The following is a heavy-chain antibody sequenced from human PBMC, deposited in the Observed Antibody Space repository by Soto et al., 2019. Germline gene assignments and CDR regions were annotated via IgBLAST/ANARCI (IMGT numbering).Heavy chain of an antibody. CDR3: ARASISRSYYYYYGMDV. Sequence: SETLALTRTVSGGSISSYYWSWIRQPPGKGLEWIGYIYYSGSTNYNPSLKSRVTISVDTSKNQFSLKLSSVTAADTAVYYCARASISRSYYYYYGMDVWGQGTTVTVSS. J-gene: IGHJ6*02. D-gene: IGHD3-9*01. V-gene: IGHV4-59*01. CDR2: IYYSGST. CDR1: GGSISSYY.